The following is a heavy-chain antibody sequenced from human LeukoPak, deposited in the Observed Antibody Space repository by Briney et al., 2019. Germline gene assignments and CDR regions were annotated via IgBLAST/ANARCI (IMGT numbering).Heavy chain of an antibody. V-gene: IGHV3-23*01. J-gene: IGHJ4*02. Sequence: GGSLRLSCAASGFTFSNYAMRWVRQAPGKGLGWVSGISGSGDSTYYADSVKGRFTISRDNSKNTLYLQMNSLRAEDTAVYYCAKDFELTYYYDSSGYSQRSTDYWGQGTLVTVSS. CDR3: AKDFELTYYYDSSGYSQRSTDY. D-gene: IGHD3-22*01. CDR2: ISGSGDST. CDR1: GFTFSNYA.